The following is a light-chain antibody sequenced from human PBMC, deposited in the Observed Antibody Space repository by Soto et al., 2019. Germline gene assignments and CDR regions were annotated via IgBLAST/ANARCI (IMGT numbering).Light chain of an antibody. J-gene: IGKJ1*01. CDR3: QQYGSLPKT. CDR2: GAF. Sequence: EIVLTQSPGTLSLSPGERATLSCRASQSVSNNYLAWYQQKSGQAPRLLIYGAFSRANGIPVRFSGSASGTDFTLIISRLEHEDVAVYYCQQYGSLPKTFGQGTKVEIK. V-gene: IGKV3-20*01. CDR1: QSVSNNY.